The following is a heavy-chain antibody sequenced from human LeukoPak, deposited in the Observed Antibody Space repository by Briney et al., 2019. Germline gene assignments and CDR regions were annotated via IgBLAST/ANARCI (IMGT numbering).Heavy chain of an antibody. J-gene: IGHJ4*02. CDR3: ARGSIVVVGDFDY. D-gene: IGHD2-15*01. CDR1: GNTFTGFY. Sequence: ASVKVSCKASGNTFTGFYIHWVRQAPGQGLEWMGWLNPNSGGTNYAQKFQGRVTMTRDTSISTACMQLNRLRSDDTAVYYCARGSIVVVGDFDYWGQGTLVTVSS. CDR2: LNPNSGGT. V-gene: IGHV1-2*02.